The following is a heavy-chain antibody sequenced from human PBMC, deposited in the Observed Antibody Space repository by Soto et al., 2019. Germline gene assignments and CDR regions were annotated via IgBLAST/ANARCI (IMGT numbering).Heavy chain of an antibody. D-gene: IGHD2-15*01. CDR1: GYIFTAYS. V-gene: IGHV1-46*01. J-gene: IGHJ1*01. CDR3: AREENCSDGICYSEYFQR. Sequence: QVQLVQSGAEVKKPGASVKVSCKASGYIFTAYSMHWVRQAPGQGLEWMGVVNPRGGSTKYAQKYKGRITMTRDTSTSTVYMDLSYLTSEDTAVYYCAREENCSDGICYSEYFQRWGQGTLVTVSS. CDR2: VNPRGGST.